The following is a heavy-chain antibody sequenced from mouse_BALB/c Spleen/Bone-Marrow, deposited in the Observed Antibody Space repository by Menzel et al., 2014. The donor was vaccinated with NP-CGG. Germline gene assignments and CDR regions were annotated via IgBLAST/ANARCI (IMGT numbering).Heavy chain of an antibody. CDR3: ARSPHYYDLDY. J-gene: IGHJ2*01. Sequence: QVQLQQSGAELAKPGASVKMSCKASGYTFSSYWMHWVKQRPGQGLEWIGYINPSTGYTEYNQKFKDKATLTADKSSCTAYMQLSSLTSEDSAVYYCARSPHYYDLDYWGQGTTRTVSS. V-gene: IGHV1-7*01. CDR2: INPSTGYT. D-gene: IGHD1-2*01. CDR1: GYTFSSYW.